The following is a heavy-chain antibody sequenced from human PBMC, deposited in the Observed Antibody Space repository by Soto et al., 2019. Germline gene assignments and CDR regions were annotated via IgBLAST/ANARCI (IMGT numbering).Heavy chain of an antibody. CDR1: GGSITSSY. Sequence: SETLSLTCTVSGGSITSSYWSWIRRPPGKGLEWIAYIYDTGISGYTPSTSYNPSLKSRVTMSVDTSKSQISLKLTSVTAADTAVYYCARGEDAFFYYGLDVWGQGITVTVSS. V-gene: IGHV4-59*01. CDR3: ARGEDAFFYYGLDV. CDR2: IYDTGISGYTPST. J-gene: IGHJ6*02.